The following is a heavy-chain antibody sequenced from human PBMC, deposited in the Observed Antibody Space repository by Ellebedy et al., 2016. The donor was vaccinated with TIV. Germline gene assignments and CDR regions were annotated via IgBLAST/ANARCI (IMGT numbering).Heavy chain of an antibody. V-gene: IGHV1-69*13. Sequence: ASVKVSCKASGGTFTNYAVSWVRQAPGQGLEWMGGILPSVNSADYPQRFQGRVTITADESTNTVHMEVSSLRSEDTAVYFCARVQRGSGWGSGHYYYGMDVWGQGATVTVSS. CDR3: ARVQRGSGWGSGHYYYGMDV. CDR1: GGTFTNYA. J-gene: IGHJ6*02. D-gene: IGHD6-19*01. CDR2: ILPSVNSA.